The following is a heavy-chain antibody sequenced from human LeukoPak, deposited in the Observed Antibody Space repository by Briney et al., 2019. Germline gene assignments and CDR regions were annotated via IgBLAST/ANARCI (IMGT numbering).Heavy chain of an antibody. J-gene: IGHJ3*02. CDR1: GGTFSSYA. V-gene: IGHV1-69*04. Sequence: GASVKVSCKASGGTFSSYAISWVRQAPGQGLEWMGRIIPILGIANYAQKFQGRVTITADKSTSTAYMELSSLRSEDTAVYYCARRPPGDIYGDYVYAFDIWGQGTMVTVSS. CDR3: ARRPPGDIYGDYVYAFDI. D-gene: IGHD4-17*01. CDR2: IIPILGIA.